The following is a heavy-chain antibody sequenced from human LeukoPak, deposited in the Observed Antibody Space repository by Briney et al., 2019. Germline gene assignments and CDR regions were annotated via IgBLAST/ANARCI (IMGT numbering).Heavy chain of an antibody. D-gene: IGHD5-18*01. CDR2: INHSGST. V-gene: IGHV4-34*01. CDR1: GGSFSGYY. Sequence: PSETLSLTCAVYGGSFSGYYWSWIRQPPGKGLEWIGEINHSGSTNYNPSLKSRVTISVDTSKNQFSLKLSSVTAADTAVYYCARWTFGYSYGFWGQGTLVTVSS. J-gene: IGHJ4*02. CDR3: ARWTFGYSYGF.